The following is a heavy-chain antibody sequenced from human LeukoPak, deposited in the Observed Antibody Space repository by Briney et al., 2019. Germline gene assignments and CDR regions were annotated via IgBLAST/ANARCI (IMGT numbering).Heavy chain of an antibody. V-gene: IGHV3-7*01. CDR1: GFSFSNYW. CDR3: TRATGWYPDY. J-gene: IGHJ4*02. D-gene: IGHD6-19*01. CDR2: IKHDGIEM. Sequence: GGSLRLSCAASGFSFSNYWMSWVRQAPGKGLEWVANIKHDGIEMNYADSAKGRFTISRDNAMNSLYLQMTSLRAEDTALYYCTRATGWYPDYWGQGTLITVSS.